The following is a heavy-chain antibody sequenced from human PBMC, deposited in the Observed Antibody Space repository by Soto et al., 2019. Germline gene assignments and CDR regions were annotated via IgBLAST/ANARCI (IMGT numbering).Heavy chain of an antibody. CDR2: INAYNGNT. J-gene: IGHJ4*02. V-gene: IGHV1-18*04. CDR3: AIYHLELFRFDY. D-gene: IGHD2-2*01. Sequence: QVQLVQSGAEVKKPGASVKVSCKASGYTLSSYGISWVRQAPGEGLEWMGWINAYNGNTNYAQQFQGRVTMTTDTSTSTAYMELRSLRSDDTAMYFCAIYHLELFRFDYWGQGTLVTVSS. CDR1: GYTLSSYG.